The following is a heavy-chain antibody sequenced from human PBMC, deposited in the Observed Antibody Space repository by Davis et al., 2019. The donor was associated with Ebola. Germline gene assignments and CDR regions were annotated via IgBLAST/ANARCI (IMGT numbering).Heavy chain of an antibody. D-gene: IGHD3-10*02. V-gene: IGHV3-66*01. CDR2: IYGGGSA. J-gene: IGHJ5*01. Sequence: GGSLRLSCAASGFLVSNNYINWVRQVPGKGMEWVAAIYGGGSAHYRDSVKGRFIISRDNSKNTVDLQMNSLRAEDTALYYCARDRQCADNRCSGVEWFDSWGQGTLVTVSS. CDR1: GFLVSNNY. CDR3: ARDRQCADNRCSGVEWFDS.